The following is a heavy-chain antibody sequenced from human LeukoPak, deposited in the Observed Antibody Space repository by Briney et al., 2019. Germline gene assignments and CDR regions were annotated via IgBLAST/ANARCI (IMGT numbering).Heavy chain of an antibody. CDR1: GGSISSSSYY. J-gene: IGHJ4*02. V-gene: IGHV4-39*01. CDR3: ARRRTAPVYYFDS. CDR2: IYYSGTT. D-gene: IGHD4-17*01. Sequence: PSETLSLTCTVSGGSISSSSYYWVWIRQPPGKGLEWIGIIYYSGTTYYNPSLKSRVTISIDTPENQFSLKLSSVTAADTAVYYCARRRTAPVYYFDSWGQGTLVTVSS.